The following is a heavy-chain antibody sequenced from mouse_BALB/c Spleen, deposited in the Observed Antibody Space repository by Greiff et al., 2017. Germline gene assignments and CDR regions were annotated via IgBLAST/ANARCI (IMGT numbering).Heavy chain of an antibody. J-gene: IGHJ2*01. CDR2: ISSGGSYT. Sequence: EVKLVESGGGLVKPGGSLKLSCAASGFTFSSYAMSWVRQTPEKRLEWVATISSGGSYTYYPDSVKGRFTISRDNAKNTLYLQMSSLRSEDTAMYYCARRSTTVAYFDDWGQGTTLTVSS. CDR1: GFTFSSYA. D-gene: IGHD1-1*01. V-gene: IGHV5-9-3*01. CDR3: ARRSTTVAYFDD.